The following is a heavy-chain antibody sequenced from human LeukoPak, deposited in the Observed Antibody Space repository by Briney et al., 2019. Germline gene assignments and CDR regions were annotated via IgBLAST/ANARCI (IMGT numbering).Heavy chain of an antibody. CDR3: AKDGFDYGDPTGFDY. Sequence: SGGSLRLSCAASGFTFSSYAMGWVRQAPGKGLEWVSAISGSGGSTYYADSVKGRFTISRDNSKNTLYLQMNSLRAEDTAVYYCAKDGFDYGDPTGFDYWGQGTLVTVSS. V-gene: IGHV3-23*01. D-gene: IGHD4-17*01. CDR1: GFTFSSYA. J-gene: IGHJ4*02. CDR2: ISGSGGST.